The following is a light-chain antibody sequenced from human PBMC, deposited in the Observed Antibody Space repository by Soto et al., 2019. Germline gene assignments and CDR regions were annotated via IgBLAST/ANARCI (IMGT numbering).Light chain of an antibody. CDR1: QSVRSN. Sequence: EIVITQSPATLSVSRGERATLSCRASQSVRSNLAWYQQKPGQAPRLLIYGASTRATGIPARFSGSGSGTEFTLTISSLQSEDFEVYYCQQYNTWPRFGQGTKVAIK. V-gene: IGKV3-15*01. CDR2: GAS. J-gene: IGKJ1*01. CDR3: QQYNTWPR.